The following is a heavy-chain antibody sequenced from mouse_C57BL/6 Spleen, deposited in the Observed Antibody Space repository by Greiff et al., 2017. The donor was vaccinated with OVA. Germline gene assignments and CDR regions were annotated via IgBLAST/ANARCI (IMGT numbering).Heavy chain of an antibody. J-gene: IGHJ4*01. CDR2: INPNNGGT. CDR3: APYYDYGWAYAVDY. V-gene: IGHV1-22*01. Sequence: EVQLQQSGPELVKPGASVKMSCKASGYTFTDYNMHWVKQSHGKSLEWIGNINPNNGGTSYNQKFKGKATLTVNKSSSTAYMELRSLTSEDSAVDYCAPYYDYGWAYAVDYWGQGTSVTVSS. D-gene: IGHD2-4*01. CDR1: GYTFTDYN.